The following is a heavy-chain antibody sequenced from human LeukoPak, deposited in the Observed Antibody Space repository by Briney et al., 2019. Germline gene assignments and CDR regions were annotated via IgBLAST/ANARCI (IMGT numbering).Heavy chain of an antibody. CDR2: LSGSGSSV. D-gene: IGHD2-8*01. CDR1: GFTFRNNG. V-gene: IGHV3-23*01. Sequence: GGSLRLSCVVSGFTFRNNGMSWVPQAPGKGLEWVSGLSGSGSSVYYADSVRGRLTISRDNSRNTLYLQLESLRADETTVYYCANGLNWFDPWGQGTLVTVSS. CDR3: ANGLNWFDP. J-gene: IGHJ5*02.